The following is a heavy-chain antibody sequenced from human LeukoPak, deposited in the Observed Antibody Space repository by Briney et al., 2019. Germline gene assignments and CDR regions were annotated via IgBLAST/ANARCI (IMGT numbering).Heavy chain of an antibody. CDR1: GGSFSSYA. CDR3: ARDQRARTRVAARGYYYYGMDV. J-gene: IGHJ6*04. Sequence: ASVTVSCKASGGSFSSYAISWVRQAPGQGLEWMGGIIPIFGQANYAQKFQGRVTITADISTSTAYMELSSLRSEDTAVYYCARDQRARTRVAARGYYYYGMDVWGKETTVTVST. CDR2: IIPIFGQA. D-gene: IGHD2-15*01. V-gene: IGHV1-69*06.